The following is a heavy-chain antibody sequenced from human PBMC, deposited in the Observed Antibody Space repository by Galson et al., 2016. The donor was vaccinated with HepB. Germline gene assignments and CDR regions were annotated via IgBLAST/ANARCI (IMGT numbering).Heavy chain of an antibody. D-gene: IGHD6-13*01. J-gene: IGHJ6*02. CDR3: ARDGAGAMRKQLVYYYYGMDV. CDR2: IKQDGSEK. Sequence: LRLSCAASGFTFSSYGMHWVRQAPGKGLEWVANIKQDGSEKYYVDSVKGRFTISRDNAKNSLYLQMNSLRAEDTAVYYCARDGAGAMRKQLVYYYYGMDVWGQGTTVTVSS. CDR1: GFTFSSYG. V-gene: IGHV3-7*01.